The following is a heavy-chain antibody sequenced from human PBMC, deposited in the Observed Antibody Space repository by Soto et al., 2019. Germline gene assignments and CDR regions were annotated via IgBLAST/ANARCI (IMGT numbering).Heavy chain of an antibody. CDR1: GFTFSSYG. CDR3: ARAPSGSYPEFDY. V-gene: IGHV3-33*01. Sequence: GGSLRLSCAASGFTFSSYGMHWVRQAPGKGLEWVAVIWYDGSNKYYADSVKGRFTISRDNSKNTLYLQMNSLRAEDTAVYYCARAPSGSYPEFDYWGQGTLVTVSS. CDR2: IWYDGSNK. J-gene: IGHJ4*02. D-gene: IGHD1-26*01.